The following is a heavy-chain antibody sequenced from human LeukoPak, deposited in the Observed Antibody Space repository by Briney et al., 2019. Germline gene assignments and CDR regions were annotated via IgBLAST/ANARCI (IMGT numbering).Heavy chain of an antibody. D-gene: IGHD3-9*01. V-gene: IGHV4-59*04. CDR2: IYYSGST. CDR3: ARQVLRYFDWLGKPFDY. J-gene: IGHJ4*02. Sequence: PSETLSLTCTVSGGSISSYYWSWIRQPPGKGLEWIGYIYYSGSTYYNPSPKSRVTISVDTSKNQFSLKLSSVTAADTAVYYCARQVLRYFDWLGKPFDYWGQGTLVTVSS. CDR1: GGSISSYY.